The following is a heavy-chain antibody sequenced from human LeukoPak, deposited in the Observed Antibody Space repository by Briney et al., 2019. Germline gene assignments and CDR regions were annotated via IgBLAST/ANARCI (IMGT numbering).Heavy chain of an antibody. J-gene: IGHJ4*02. D-gene: IGHD6-19*01. V-gene: IGHV3-48*04. Sequence: GGSLRLSCAASGFTFSTYSMNWVRQAPGKGLEWVSYISGSSNTIYYADSVKGRFTISRDNAKNSLYLQMNSLRAEDTAVYYCAKDLGSSGWYIDYWGQGTLVTVSS. CDR2: ISGSSNTI. CDR1: GFTFSTYS. CDR3: AKDLGSSGWYIDY.